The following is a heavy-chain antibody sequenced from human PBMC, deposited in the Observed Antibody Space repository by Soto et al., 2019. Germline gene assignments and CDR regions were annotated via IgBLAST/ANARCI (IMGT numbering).Heavy chain of an antibody. CDR3: TTLPGYCSGGSCYSEDYYFDY. CDR1: GFTFSNAW. J-gene: IGHJ4*02. CDR2: IKSKTDGGTT. Sequence: GGSLRLSCAASGFTFSNAWMNWVRQAPGKGLEWVGRIKSKTDGGTTDYAAPVKGRFTISRDDSKNTLYLQMNSLKTEDTAVYYCTTLPGYCSGGSCYSEDYYFDYWGQGTLVTVSS. V-gene: IGHV3-15*07. D-gene: IGHD2-15*01.